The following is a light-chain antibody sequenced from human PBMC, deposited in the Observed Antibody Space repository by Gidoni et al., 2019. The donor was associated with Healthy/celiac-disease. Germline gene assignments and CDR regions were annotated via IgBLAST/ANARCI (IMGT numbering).Light chain of an antibody. V-gene: IGKV1-39*01. J-gene: IGKJ4*01. CDR3: QQSYSTPA. CDR1: QSISSY. CDR2: AAS. Sequence: DIQMTQSPSSLSASVGDRVTITCRASQSISSYLNWYQQKPGKAAKLLIYAASSLQSGVPSRFSVSGSGTDFTLTISSLQPEDFATYYCQQSYSTPAFGGGTKVEIK.